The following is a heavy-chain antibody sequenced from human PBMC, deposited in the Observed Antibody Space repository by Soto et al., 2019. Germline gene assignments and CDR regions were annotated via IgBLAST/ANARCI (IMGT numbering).Heavy chain of an antibody. CDR3: VRQGIGFLHGLVDV. Sequence: XVQVQQSGXXXXKPSETLSLTCTVSSGPSKSHNWGWIRQPPGRGLEWIGYVYDTWSTSYNPSLKSRVTVSADTSTNRISLTLRFVTAADTAVYYCVRQGIGFLHGLVDVWGQGTTVIVSS. V-gene: IGHV4-59*08. D-gene: IGHD3-10*01. CDR1: SGPSKSHN. J-gene: IGHJ6*01. CDR2: VYDTWST.